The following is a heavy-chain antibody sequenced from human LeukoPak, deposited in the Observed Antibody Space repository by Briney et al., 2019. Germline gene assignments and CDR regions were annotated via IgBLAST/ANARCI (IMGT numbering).Heavy chain of an antibody. J-gene: IGHJ3*02. CDR2: IRYDGSNK. V-gene: IGHV3-30*02. D-gene: IGHD2-2*01. Sequence: GGSLRLSCAASGFTFSSYGMHWVRQAPGKGLEWVAFIRYDGSNKYYADSVKGRFTISRDNSKNTLYLQMNSLRAEDTAVYYCAKDPPPLGYCSSTSQCGPAFDIWGQGTMVTVSS. CDR1: GFTFSSYG. CDR3: AKDPPPLGYCSSTSQCGPAFDI.